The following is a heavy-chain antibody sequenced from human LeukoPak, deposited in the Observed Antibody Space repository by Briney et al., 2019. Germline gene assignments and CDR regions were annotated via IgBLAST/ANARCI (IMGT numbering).Heavy chain of an antibody. Sequence: PGGSLRLSCAASGFTFSSYTINWVRQAPGKGLEWVSSISSDSSYIYYADSVKGRFTISRDNSKNTLYLQMNSLRAEDTAVYYCARDIYSSGSYYFDYWGQGTLVTVSS. CDR2: ISSDSSYI. CDR1: GFTFSSYT. D-gene: IGHD6-19*01. J-gene: IGHJ4*02. CDR3: ARDIYSSGSYYFDY. V-gene: IGHV3-21*01.